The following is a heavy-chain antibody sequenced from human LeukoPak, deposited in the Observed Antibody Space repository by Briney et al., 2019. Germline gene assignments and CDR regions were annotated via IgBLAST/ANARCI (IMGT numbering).Heavy chain of an antibody. Sequence: AGGSLRLSCAASGFTFSNYWMTWVRQAPGKGLEWVSYISSSGSTIYYADSVKGRFTISRDNAKNSLYLQMNSLRAEDTAVYYCARGHDYGDYWGQGTLVTVSS. J-gene: IGHJ4*02. D-gene: IGHD4-17*01. CDR3: ARGHDYGDY. CDR2: ISSSGSTI. CDR1: GFTFSNYW. V-gene: IGHV3-11*01.